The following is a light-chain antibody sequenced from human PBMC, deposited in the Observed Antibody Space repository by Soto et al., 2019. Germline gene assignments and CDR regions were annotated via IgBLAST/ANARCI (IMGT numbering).Light chain of an antibody. Sequence: IVLTQSPGTLSLSPGERAALSCRASRSLSSTSLAWYQQRPGQAPRLLIYDVSSRATGIPDRFSGSGSGTDFTLTINRLEPDDFAVYYCQQYGSSPRTFGQGTKVEIK. J-gene: IGKJ1*01. CDR1: RSLSSTS. CDR2: DVS. CDR3: QQYGSSPRT. V-gene: IGKV3-20*01.